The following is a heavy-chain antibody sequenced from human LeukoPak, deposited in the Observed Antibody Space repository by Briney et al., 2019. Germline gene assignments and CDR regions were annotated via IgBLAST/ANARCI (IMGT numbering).Heavy chain of an antibody. Sequence: SETLSLTCTVSGGSISSSSYYWGWIRQPPGKGLEWIGSIYYSGNTYYNPSLKSRVTISVDTSKNQFSLKLSSVTAADTAVYYCAAGGKVDYWGQGTLVTVSS. D-gene: IGHD3-16*01. CDR1: GGSISSSSYY. J-gene: IGHJ4*02. V-gene: IGHV4-39*01. CDR3: AAGGKVDY. CDR2: IYYSGNT.